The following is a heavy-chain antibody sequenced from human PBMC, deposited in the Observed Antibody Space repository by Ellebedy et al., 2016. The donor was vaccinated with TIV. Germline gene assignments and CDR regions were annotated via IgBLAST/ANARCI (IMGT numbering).Heavy chain of an antibody. CDR3: ARDSGNVDTAMVLDY. V-gene: IGHV3-33*08. Sequence: GESLKISCAASGFTFSSSDMHWVRQTPGKGLEWLSHDGTDGYHKYYADSVKGRFTISRDNSKNTLYLQMNSLRAEDTAVYYCARDSGNVDTAMVLDYWGQGTLVTVSS. CDR1: GFTFSSSD. CDR2: DGTDGYHK. D-gene: IGHD5-18*01. J-gene: IGHJ4*02.